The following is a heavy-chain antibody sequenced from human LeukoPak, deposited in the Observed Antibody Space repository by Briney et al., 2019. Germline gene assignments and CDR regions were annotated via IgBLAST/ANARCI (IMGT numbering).Heavy chain of an antibody. Sequence: GGSLRLSCAASGFTFSSYAMHWVRQAPGKGLEWVAVISYDGSNKYYADSVKGRFTISRDNSKNTLYLQMNSLRAEDTAVYYCARGGIGYSYGPMNGNYYFDYWGQGTLVTVSS. J-gene: IGHJ4*02. CDR1: GFTFSSYA. CDR3: ARGGIGYSYGPMNGNYYFDY. D-gene: IGHD5-18*01. CDR2: ISYDGSNK. V-gene: IGHV3-30-3*01.